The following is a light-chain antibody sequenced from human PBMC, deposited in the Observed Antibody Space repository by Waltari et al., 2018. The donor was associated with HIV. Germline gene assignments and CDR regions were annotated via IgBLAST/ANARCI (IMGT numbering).Light chain of an antibody. J-gene: IGLJ1*01. CDR1: SSDVGGYNY. CDR3: SSYTSSSTNV. Sequence: LTQPASVSGSPGQSITISCTGTSSDVGGYNYVSWYQQHPGKVPKLMIYDVSNRPSGVSNRFSGSKSGNTASLTISGLQAEDEADYYCSSYTSSSTNVFGTGTKVTVL. CDR2: DVS. V-gene: IGLV2-14*03.